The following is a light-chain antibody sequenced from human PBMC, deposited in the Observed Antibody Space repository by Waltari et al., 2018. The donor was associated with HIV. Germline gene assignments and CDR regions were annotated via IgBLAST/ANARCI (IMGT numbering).Light chain of an antibody. J-gene: IGLJ2*01. Sequence: QSVLSQSPSVSEAPAQSVTIPCSGSASNIGSHAVTLYQQFPGKPPRLLVYNDDLILSGVSDRLSASKSGTSASLAINDLQSEHESHYYCAAWDDGLNGVIFGGGTKVTVL. V-gene: IGLV1-36*01. CDR2: NDD. CDR1: ASNIGSHA. CDR3: AAWDDGLNGVI.